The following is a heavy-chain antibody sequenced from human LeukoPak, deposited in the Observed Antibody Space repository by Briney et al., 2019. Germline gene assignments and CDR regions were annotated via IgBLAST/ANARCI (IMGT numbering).Heavy chain of an antibody. D-gene: IGHD2-8*02. CDR3: AKSWWACFEDCTGAPPDY. CDR1: GFTFSSYG. V-gene: IGHV3-30*02. CDR2: IRYDGSNK. J-gene: IGHJ4*02. Sequence: GGSLRLSCAASGFTFSSYGMHWVRQAPGKGLEWVAFIRYDGSNKYYADSVKGRFTISRDNSRNTLYLHMNSLRAEDTAIYTCAKSWWACFEDCTGAPPDYWAQGTLVTVSS.